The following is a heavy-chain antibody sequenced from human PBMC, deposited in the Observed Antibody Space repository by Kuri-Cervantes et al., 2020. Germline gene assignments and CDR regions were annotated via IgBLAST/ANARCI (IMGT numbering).Heavy chain of an antibody. D-gene: IGHD4-17*01. Sequence: ASVKVSCKASGYTFTSYAMHWVRQAPGQRLEWMGWINAGNGNTKYSQKFQGRVTITRDTSASTAYMELSSLRSEDTAVYYCARTTVRTGYFQHWGQGTLVTVSS. J-gene: IGHJ1*01. V-gene: IGHV1-3*01. CDR2: INAGNGNT. CDR1: GYTFTSYA. CDR3: ARTTVRTGYFQH.